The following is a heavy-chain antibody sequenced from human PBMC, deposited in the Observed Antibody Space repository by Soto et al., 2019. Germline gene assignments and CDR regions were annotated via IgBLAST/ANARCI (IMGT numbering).Heavy chain of an antibody. D-gene: IGHD3-10*01. CDR1: GFTFSSYA. V-gene: IGHV3-23*01. J-gene: IGHJ4*02. CDR2: TSGSGGST. Sequence: EVQLLESGGGLVQPGGSLRLSCAASGFTFSSYAMSWVRQAPGKGLEWVSATSGSGGSTYYADSVKGRFTISRDNSKNTLYLQMNSLRAEDTAVYYCAKFYYYGSGSYYGDQYFDYWGQGTLVTVSS. CDR3: AKFYYYGSGSYYGDQYFDY.